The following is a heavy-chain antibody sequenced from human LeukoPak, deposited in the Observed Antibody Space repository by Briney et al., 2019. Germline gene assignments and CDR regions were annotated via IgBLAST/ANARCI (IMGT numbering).Heavy chain of an antibody. J-gene: IGHJ5*02. V-gene: IGHV3-33*01. Sequence: PGGSLRLSCAASGFIFGSYGMHWVRQAHGTVLELVAVLRYDGSNKYHADSVKGRFTISRDNSRNTLYLQMNSLRAEDTAVYYCARGGGLRYSAHHEGFDPWGQGTLVTVSS. D-gene: IGHD3-9*01. CDR1: GFIFGSYG. CDR2: LRYDGSNK. CDR3: ARGGGLRYSAHHEGFDP.